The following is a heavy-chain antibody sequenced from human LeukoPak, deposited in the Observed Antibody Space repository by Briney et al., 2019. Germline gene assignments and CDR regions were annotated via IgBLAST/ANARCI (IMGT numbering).Heavy chain of an antibody. CDR3: TTTAYSGSSPHYYYGMDV. J-gene: IGHJ6*02. CDR1: GFTFSNAW. CDR2: IKSKTDGGTT. D-gene: IGHD1-26*01. Sequence: PGGSLRLSCAASGFTFSNAWMSWVRQAPGKGLEWVGRIKSKTDGGTTDYAAPVKGRFTISRDDSKNTLYLQMNSLKTEDTAVYYCTTTAYSGSSPHYYYGMDVWGQGTTVTVSS. V-gene: IGHV3-15*01.